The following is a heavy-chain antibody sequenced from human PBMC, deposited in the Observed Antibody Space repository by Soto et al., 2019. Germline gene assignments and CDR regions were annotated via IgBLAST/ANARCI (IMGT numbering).Heavy chain of an antibody. Sequence: SQTLSLTCGISGDSVSSNSAAWNWIRQSPSRGLEWLGRTYYRSKWYNDYAVSVTSRITINPDTSKNQFSLHLNSVTPADTAVYFCARGRGSSGWRVYYYGMDVWGQGTTVTVSS. V-gene: IGHV6-1*01. CDR1: GDSVSSNSAA. D-gene: IGHD6-19*01. CDR2: TYYRSKWYN. CDR3: ARGRGSSGWRVYYYGMDV. J-gene: IGHJ6*02.